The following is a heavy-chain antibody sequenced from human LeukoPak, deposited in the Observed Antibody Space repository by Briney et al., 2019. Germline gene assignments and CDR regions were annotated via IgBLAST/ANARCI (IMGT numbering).Heavy chain of an antibody. CDR3: ARESGKFDY. V-gene: IGHV3-43*02. Sequence: GGSLRLSCVASGLPIADFTMHWVRQAPGKGLEWVSLISGDGVSTFYADSVKGRFSISRDNSKNSLSLEMNSLRTEDTAMYYCARESGKFDYWGQGTLVAVSS. CDR1: GLPIADFT. CDR2: ISGDGVST. J-gene: IGHJ4*02.